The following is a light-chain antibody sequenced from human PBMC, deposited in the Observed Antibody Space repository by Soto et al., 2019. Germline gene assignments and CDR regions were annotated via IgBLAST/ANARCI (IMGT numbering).Light chain of an antibody. V-gene: IGKV3-15*01. CDR2: GAS. Sequence: VMTQSPATLSVSPWERATLSCRASQNLRSSLAWYQQKPGQPPRLLIYGASTRATGIPARFSGSGSGTEFTLTISSLQSVDFAVYSCQQYNNWPWTFGQGTKVDIK. CDR1: QNLRSS. J-gene: IGKJ1*01. CDR3: QQYNNWPWT.